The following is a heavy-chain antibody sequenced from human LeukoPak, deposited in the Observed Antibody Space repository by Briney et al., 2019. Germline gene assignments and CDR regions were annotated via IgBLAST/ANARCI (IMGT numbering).Heavy chain of an antibody. CDR1: GGTFSSYA. CDR2: IIPFFGTA. J-gene: IGHJ4*02. D-gene: IGHD3-10*01. Sequence: ASVKVSCKASGGTFSSYAISWVRQAPGQGLEWMGGIIPFFGTANYAQKFQGRVTITRDTSASTAYMELSSLRSEDTAVYYCARYYYGSGSYYNLDYWGQGTLVTVSS. CDR3: ARYYYGSGSYYNLDY. V-gene: IGHV1-69*05.